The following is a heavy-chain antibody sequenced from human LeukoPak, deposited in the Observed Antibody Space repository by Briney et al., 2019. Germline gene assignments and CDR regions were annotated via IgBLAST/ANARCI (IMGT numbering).Heavy chain of an antibody. Sequence: SETLSLTCIVSGGSISRNDYYWGWIRQPPGKGLEWIGSVYYSVATYYNPSLKSRVFISVDASKNQFALNLSSVTAADTSVYYCAQTGVPAASDAFDIWGQGTMVTVSS. V-gene: IGHV4-39*01. J-gene: IGHJ3*02. D-gene: IGHD2-2*01. CDR3: AQTGVPAASDAFDI. CDR1: GGSISRNDYY. CDR2: VYYSVAT.